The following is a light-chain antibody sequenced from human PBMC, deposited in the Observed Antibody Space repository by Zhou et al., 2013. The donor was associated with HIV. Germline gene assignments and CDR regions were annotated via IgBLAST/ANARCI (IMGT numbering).Light chain of an antibody. CDR2: AAS. CDR3: QQSHSSPPT. J-gene: IGKJ5*01. CDR1: QGVGRW. V-gene: IGKV1-12*01. Sequence: DIQMTQSPSSVSASIGATVTITCRASQGVGRWLAWYQQRPGKAPKLLIYAASSLQSGVPSRFSGSGSGTEFTLSINSLQPEDFATYYCQQSHSSPPTFGQGTRL.